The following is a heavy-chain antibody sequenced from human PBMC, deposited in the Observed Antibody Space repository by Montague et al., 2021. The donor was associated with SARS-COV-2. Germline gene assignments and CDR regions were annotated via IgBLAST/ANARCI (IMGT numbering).Heavy chain of an antibody. V-gene: IGHV2-5*02. CDR3: AHRKVLAAAWDY. J-gene: IGHJ4*02. CDR1: GFSLSTSEVG. CDR2: IYWDHDK. D-gene: IGHD6-13*01. Sequence: VKSTLSLTLTCTLSGFSLSTSEVGVGWIRQPPGKALEWLALIYWDHDKRYSPSLKSRLTITKDTSKNQVVLTMTNMDPVDTATYYCAHRKVLAAAWDYWGQGTLVTVSS.